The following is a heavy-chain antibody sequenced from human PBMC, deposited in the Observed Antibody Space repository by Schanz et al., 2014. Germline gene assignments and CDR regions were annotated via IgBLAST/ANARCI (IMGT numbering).Heavy chain of an antibody. CDR2: INSDGSSA. J-gene: IGHJ4*02. V-gene: IGHV3-74*01. CDR1: GFTFSSYW. Sequence: EVQLVESGGGFVQPGGSLRLSCAASGFTFSSYWMHWVRQAPGKGLVWISRINSDGSSASYADSVKGRFTISRDNSKNTLYLQMNSLRVEDTAVYFCAKAPRSLFNYFDYWGQGTLVTVSS. CDR3: AKAPRSLFNYFDY.